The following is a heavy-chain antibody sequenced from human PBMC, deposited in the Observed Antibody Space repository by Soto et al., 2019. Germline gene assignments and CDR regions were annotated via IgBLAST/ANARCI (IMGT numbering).Heavy chain of an antibody. Sequence: GESLKISCQGSGYNFNSFWIGWVRQMPGEGLEWMGLMFPWTSDTRYSPSFQWHVTISVHRTTATGYLQWNSLKTSDTAMYHFVATRDGATYFPYWGRGPLVAVSS. D-gene: IGHD1-26*01. CDR1: GYNFNSFW. J-gene: IGHJ4*02. V-gene: IGHV5-51*01. CDR2: MFPWTSDT. CDR3: VATRDGATYFPY.